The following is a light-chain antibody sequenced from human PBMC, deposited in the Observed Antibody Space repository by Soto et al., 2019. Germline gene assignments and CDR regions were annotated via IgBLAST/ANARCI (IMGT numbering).Light chain of an antibody. J-gene: IGLJ3*02. CDR1: SRDVGGYNY. CDR3: QSYDASLSGGV. V-gene: IGLV2-14*01. Sequence: QSALTQPASVSGSPGQSITISCTGTSRDVGGYNYVSWHQQHPGKAPKVIITEVSNRPSGVSNRFSGSKSGNTASLVITGLQAEDEGDYYCQSYDASLSGGVFGGGTKLTVL. CDR2: EVS.